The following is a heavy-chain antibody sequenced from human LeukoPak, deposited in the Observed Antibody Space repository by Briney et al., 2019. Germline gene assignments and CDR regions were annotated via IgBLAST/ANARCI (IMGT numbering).Heavy chain of an antibody. V-gene: IGHV4-59*08. J-gene: IGHJ4*02. Sequence: SVTLSLTCTVSGGSISSYYWSWIHQPPGKGLERIGYIYYSGSTNYNPSLKSRVTISVDTSKNQFSLKLSSVTAADTAVYYCARGGEYYDSSGYLDYWGQGTLVTVSS. D-gene: IGHD3-22*01. CDR2: IYYSGST. CDR1: GGSISSYY. CDR3: ARGGEYYDSSGYLDY.